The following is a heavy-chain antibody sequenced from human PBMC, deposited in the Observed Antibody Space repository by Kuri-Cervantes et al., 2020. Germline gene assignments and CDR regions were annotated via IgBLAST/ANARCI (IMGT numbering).Heavy chain of an antibody. D-gene: IGHD3-10*01. CDR3: ARGGVRGVIGGFDI. CDR2: ISYDGSNK. CDR1: GFTFSSYG. Sequence: GESLKISCAASGFTFSSYGMHWVRQAPGKGLEWVAVISYDGSNKYYADSVKGRFTISRDNSKNTLYLQMNSLRAEDTAVYYCARGGVRGVIGGFDIWGQGTMVTVSS. J-gene: IGHJ3*02. V-gene: IGHV3-30*19.